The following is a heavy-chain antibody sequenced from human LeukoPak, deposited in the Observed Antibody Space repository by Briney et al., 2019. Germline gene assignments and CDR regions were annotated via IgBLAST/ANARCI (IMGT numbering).Heavy chain of an antibody. CDR3: TTAPGDNLYY. V-gene: IGHV3-15*01. Sequence: GGSLRLSCAASGFTFSNAWMSWVRQAPGKGLEWVGRIKDKTNGGTIDYTAPVKGRFTISRDDSKDTLFLQMNNMRPDDTGFYYFTTAPGDNLYYWGQGTLVTVSS. CDR1: GFTFSNAW. CDR2: IKDKTNGGTI. J-gene: IGHJ4*02. D-gene: IGHD3-16*01.